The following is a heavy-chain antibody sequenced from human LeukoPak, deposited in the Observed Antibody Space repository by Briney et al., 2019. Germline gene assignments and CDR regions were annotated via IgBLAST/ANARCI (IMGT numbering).Heavy chain of an antibody. J-gene: IGHJ3*02. V-gene: IGHV4-39*01. CDR1: GGSISSSSYY. Sequence: SETLSLTCTVSGGSISSSSYYWGWIRQPPGKGLEWIGSIYYSGSTYYNPSLKSRVTISVDTSKNQFSLKLSSVTAADTAVYYCAIYEYSSSDDAFDIWGQGTMVTVSS. D-gene: IGHD6-13*01. CDR2: IYYSGST. CDR3: AIYEYSSSDDAFDI.